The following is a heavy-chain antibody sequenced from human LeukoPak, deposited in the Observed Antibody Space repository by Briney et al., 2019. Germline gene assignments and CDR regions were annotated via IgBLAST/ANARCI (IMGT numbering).Heavy chain of an antibody. CDR1: GGSISSIGYY. V-gene: IGHV4-39*01. Sequence: SETLSLTCTVSGGSISSIGYYWGWIRQPPGKGLEGIGSMYYSGSTYYNPSLKSRVTISVDTSKNQFSLQLSSVTAADTAAYYCARHRGNSYGPIDYWGQGTLVTVSS. CDR2: MYYSGST. D-gene: IGHD5-18*01. CDR3: ARHRGNSYGPIDY. J-gene: IGHJ4*02.